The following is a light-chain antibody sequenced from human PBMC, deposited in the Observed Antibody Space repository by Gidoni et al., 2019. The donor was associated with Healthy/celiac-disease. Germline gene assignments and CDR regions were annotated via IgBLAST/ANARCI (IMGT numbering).Light chain of an antibody. CDR2: AAS. CDR1: QSISSY. Sequence: DIQMTQSPSSLSASVGDRVTITCRASQSISSYLNWYQQKPGKAPKLLIYAASSLQSGVPSRFSGSGSGTDFTLTISSLQPEDFATYYCQQSYSTPPWTFGQGTKLEIE. CDR3: QQSYSTPPWT. V-gene: IGKV1-39*01. J-gene: IGKJ2*02.